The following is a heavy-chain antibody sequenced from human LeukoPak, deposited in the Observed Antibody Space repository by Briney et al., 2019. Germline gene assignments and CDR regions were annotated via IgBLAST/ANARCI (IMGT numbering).Heavy chain of an antibody. D-gene: IGHD2-2*01. CDR3: AREGNPKGLVPAAIDFRLDY. CDR1: GGSFSGCY. J-gene: IGHJ4*02. V-gene: IGHV4-34*01. CDR2: INHSGST. Sequence: SETLSLTCAVYGGSFSGCYWSWIRQPPGKGLEWIGEINHSGSTNYNPSLKSRVTISVDTSKNQFSLKLSSVTAADTAVYYCAREGNPKGLVPAAIDFRLDYWGQGTLVTVSS.